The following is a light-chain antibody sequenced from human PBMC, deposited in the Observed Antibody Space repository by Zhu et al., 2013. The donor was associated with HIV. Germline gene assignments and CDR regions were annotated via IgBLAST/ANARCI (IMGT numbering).Light chain of an antibody. Sequence: DIQMTQSPSAMSASVGDRVTITCRASQDIINYLAWFQQKPGTVPKRLIYAASSLQSGVPSRFSGSGSGTEFTLTISSLQPEDFATYYCLQHRSYPFTFGPGTKVDIK. J-gene: IGKJ3*01. V-gene: IGKV1-17*03. CDR3: LQHRSYPFT. CDR1: QDIINY. CDR2: AAS.